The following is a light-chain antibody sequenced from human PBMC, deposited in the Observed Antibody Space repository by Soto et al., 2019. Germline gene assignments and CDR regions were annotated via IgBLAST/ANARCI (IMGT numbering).Light chain of an antibody. V-gene: IGKV3-11*01. Sequence: EIVLKQSPATLSLSPGARSTLYCWDSQSVTTYLAWSQQTPGQAPRLLIYDASSRATGIPARFSASGSGTDFTLTISSVEPEDFADSYCQQRRIWITFGQGTRLEIK. CDR3: QQRRIWIT. J-gene: IGKJ5*01. CDR1: QSVTTY. CDR2: DAS.